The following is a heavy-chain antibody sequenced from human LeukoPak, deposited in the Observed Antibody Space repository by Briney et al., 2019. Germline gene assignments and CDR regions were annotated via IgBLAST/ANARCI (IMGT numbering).Heavy chain of an antibody. CDR3: ARGDSYCSSTSCRGRNYYYYYYMDV. CDR2: INHSGST. Sequence: SETLSLTCAVYGGSFSGYYWSWIRQPPGKGLEWIGEINHSGSTNYNPSLKSRVTISVDTSKNQFSLKLSSVTAADTAVYYCARGDSYCSSTSCRGRNYYYYYYMDVWGKGTTVTVSS. V-gene: IGHV4-34*01. D-gene: IGHD2-2*01. J-gene: IGHJ6*03. CDR1: GGSFSGYY.